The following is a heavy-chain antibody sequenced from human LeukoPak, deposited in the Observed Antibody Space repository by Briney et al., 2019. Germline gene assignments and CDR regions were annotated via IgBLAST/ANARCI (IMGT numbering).Heavy chain of an antibody. CDR2: ISYDGSNK. CDR1: GFTFSSYG. D-gene: IGHD5-18*01. Sequence: GGSLRLSCAASGFTFSSYGMHWVRQAPGKGLEWVAVISYDGSNKYYADSVKGRFTISRDNSKNTLYLQMNSLRAEDTAVYYCASQYTAMVLKYDAFDIWGQGTMVTVSS. CDR3: ASQYTAMVLKYDAFDI. V-gene: IGHV3-30*03. J-gene: IGHJ3*02.